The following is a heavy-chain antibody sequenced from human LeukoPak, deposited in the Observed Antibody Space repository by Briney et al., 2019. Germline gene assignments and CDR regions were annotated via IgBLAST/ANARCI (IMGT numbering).Heavy chain of an antibody. CDR2: INPSGGST. D-gene: IGHD4-23*01. CDR1: GYTFTSYY. V-gene: IGHV1-46*01. CDR3: ASTPFVSAVVTPLGY. J-gene: IGHJ4*02. Sequence: ASVKVSCKASGYTFTSYYVHWVRQAPGQGLEWMGIINPSGGSTSYAQKFQGRVTMTRDMSTSTVYMELSSLRSEDTAVYYCASTPFVSAVVTPLGYWGQGTLVTVSS.